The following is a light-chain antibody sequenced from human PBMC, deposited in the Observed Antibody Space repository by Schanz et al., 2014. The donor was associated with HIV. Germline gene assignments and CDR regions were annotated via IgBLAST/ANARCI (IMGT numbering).Light chain of an antibody. CDR1: QTVSSSS. CDR2: GAS. J-gene: IGKJ1*01. CDR3: QQYGSLPWT. V-gene: IGKV3-20*01. Sequence: EIVLTQSPGTLSLSPGERATLSCRASQTVSSSSLAWYQQKPGQSPRLLIYGASTRATGIPDRFSGSGSGTDFSLTISRLEPEDYAVYHCQQYGSLPWTFGQGTKVEVK.